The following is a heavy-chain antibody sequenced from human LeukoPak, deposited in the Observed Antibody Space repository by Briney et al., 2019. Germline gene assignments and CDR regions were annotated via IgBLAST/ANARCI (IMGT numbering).Heavy chain of an antibody. CDR2: IKQDGSEK. V-gene: IGHV3-7*01. J-gene: IGHJ6*03. CDR1: GFTFITYW. Sequence: GGSLRLSCAASGFTFITYWMTWVRQAPGKGLEWVANIKQDGSEKYYVDSVKGRFTLSRDNAKSSLYLQMNSLRAEDTAIYYCARLRYNDFWSGSWKFYYYTDVWGKGTTVTVSS. CDR3: ARLRYNDFWSGSWKFYYYTDV. D-gene: IGHD3-3*01.